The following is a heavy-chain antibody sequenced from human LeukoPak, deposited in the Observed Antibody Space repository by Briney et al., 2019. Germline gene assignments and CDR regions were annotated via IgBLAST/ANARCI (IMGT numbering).Heavy chain of an antibody. J-gene: IGHJ5*02. D-gene: IGHD3-3*01. CDR3: AREVLDDFWSGYLNWFDP. CDR2: IYTSGST. V-gene: IGHV4-4*07. Sequence: SETLSLTCTLSVVSISSYYWSWIRQPAGKGLEWIGRIYTSGSTNYNPSLKSRVTMSVDTSKNQFSLKLSSVTAADTAVYYCAREVLDDFWSGYLNWFDPWGQGTLVTVSS. CDR1: VVSISSYY.